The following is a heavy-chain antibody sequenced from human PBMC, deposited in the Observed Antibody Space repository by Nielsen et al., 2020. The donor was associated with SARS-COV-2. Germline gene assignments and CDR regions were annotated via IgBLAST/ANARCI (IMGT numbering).Heavy chain of an antibody. CDR3: AGDKWGYGMDV. Sequence: GESLKISCAASGFRFSIYDMHWVRQVPGKGLEWVSTIDSGGDTYYSASVEGRFTISRENAKNSLYLQMNSLRAGDTAVYYCAGDKWGYGMDVWGQGATVTVSS. V-gene: IGHV3-13*04. CDR2: IDSGGDT. D-gene: IGHD7-27*01. CDR1: GFRFSIYD. J-gene: IGHJ6*02.